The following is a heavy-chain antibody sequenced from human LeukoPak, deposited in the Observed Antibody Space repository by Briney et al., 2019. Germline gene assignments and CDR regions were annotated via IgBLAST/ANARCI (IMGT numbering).Heavy chain of an antibody. D-gene: IGHD4-17*01. J-gene: IGHJ5*02. V-gene: IGHV4-59*13. Sequence: SETLSLTCTVSGVSISTYYWSWIRQSPGKGLEWSGNAYYTGSTVYNPSLKSRVSMSVDTTKNQFSLVLFSVAGADTAVYYCARVPYGDLRYSWFELWGQGTQVTVSS. CDR1: GVSISTYY. CDR3: ARVPYGDLRYSWFEL. CDR2: AYYTGST.